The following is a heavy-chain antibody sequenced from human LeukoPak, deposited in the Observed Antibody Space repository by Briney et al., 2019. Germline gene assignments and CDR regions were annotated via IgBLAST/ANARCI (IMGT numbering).Heavy chain of an antibody. CDR3: AKGGIVGATTVDAFDI. V-gene: IGHV3-23*01. CDR1: GFTFSSYA. J-gene: IGHJ3*02. Sequence: PGGSLRLSCAASGFTFSSYAMSWVRQAPGKGLEWVSLISGSGGSTYYADSVKGRFTISRDNSKNTLYLQMNSLRAEDTAVYYCAKGGIVGATTVDAFDIWGQGTMVTVSS. CDR2: ISGSGGST. D-gene: IGHD1-26*01.